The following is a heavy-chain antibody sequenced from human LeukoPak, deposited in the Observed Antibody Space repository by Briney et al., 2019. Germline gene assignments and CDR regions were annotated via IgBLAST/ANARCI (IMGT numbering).Heavy chain of an antibody. Sequence: SETLSLTCAVSDDSFSSHYWTWIRQPPGKGLEWIGYISYIGSTNYNPSLRSRVTISIDTSKNQFSLKLSSVTAADTAVYYCARDLVTVTKGFDIWGQGTMVSVSS. J-gene: IGHJ3*02. CDR3: ARDLVTVTKGFDI. D-gene: IGHD4-17*01. CDR1: DDSFSSHY. CDR2: ISYIGST. V-gene: IGHV4-59*11.